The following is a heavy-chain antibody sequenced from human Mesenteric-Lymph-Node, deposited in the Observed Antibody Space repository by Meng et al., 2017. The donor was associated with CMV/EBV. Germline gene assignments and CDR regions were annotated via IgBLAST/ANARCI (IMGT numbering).Heavy chain of an antibody. Sequence: SGFTFSSSAMSWVRQAPGKGLEWVSAISGSGGITYYADTVKGRFTISRDNSKNTLYLQMNSLRAEDTGIYYCAKTYSTTWYGNNWFDPWGQGTLVTVSS. CDR2: ISGSGGIT. CDR3: AKTYSTTWYGNNWFDP. CDR1: GFTFSSSA. V-gene: IGHV3-23*01. D-gene: IGHD6-13*01. J-gene: IGHJ5*02.